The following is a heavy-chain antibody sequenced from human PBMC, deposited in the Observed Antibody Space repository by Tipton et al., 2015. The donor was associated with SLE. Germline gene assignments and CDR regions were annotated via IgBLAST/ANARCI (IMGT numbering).Heavy chain of an antibody. Sequence: TLSLTCTVSGYSIRRDYYWGWIRQPPGKGLEWIGSIHQSGSAYYSPSLKSRVTILVDTSKNQFSLRLRSVTAADTAVYYCARDETTFTVAGTFNFWGQGTLVTVPS. CDR3: ARDETTFTVAGTFNF. V-gene: IGHV4-38-2*02. J-gene: IGHJ4*02. CDR2: IHQSGSA. D-gene: IGHD6-19*01. CDR1: GYSIRRDYY.